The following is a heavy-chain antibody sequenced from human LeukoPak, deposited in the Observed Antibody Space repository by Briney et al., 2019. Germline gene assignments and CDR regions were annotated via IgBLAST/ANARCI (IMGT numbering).Heavy chain of an antibody. CDR3: ARRAGVDY. D-gene: IGHD1-26*01. J-gene: IGHJ4*02. V-gene: IGHV1-8*01. CDR1: GYTFTSYD. Sequence: GASVKVSCKASGYTFTSYDISWVRQAAGQGLEWMGWVNPNSGRTGYAQEFQGRVTMTRNTSINTVFMELSSLRSEDTAVYYCARRAGVDYWGQGTLVTVSS. CDR2: VNPNSGRT.